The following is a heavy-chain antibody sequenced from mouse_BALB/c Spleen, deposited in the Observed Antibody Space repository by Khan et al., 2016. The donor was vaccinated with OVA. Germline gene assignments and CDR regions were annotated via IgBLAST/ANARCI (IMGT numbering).Heavy chain of an antibody. CDR2: ISSGGRYT. CDR1: GFTFSSYG. CDR3: TRAYYGNDYYGMDY. Sequence: EVELVESGGDLVKPGGSLQVSCAASGFTFSSYGMSWVRQTPDKRLEWVATISSGGRYTYFPDSVKGRFTISRDNAKNTLYLQMTSLKSEDTAMYYGTRAYYGNDYYGMDYWGQGTSVTVSS. J-gene: IGHJ4*01. D-gene: IGHD2-10*01. V-gene: IGHV5-6*01.